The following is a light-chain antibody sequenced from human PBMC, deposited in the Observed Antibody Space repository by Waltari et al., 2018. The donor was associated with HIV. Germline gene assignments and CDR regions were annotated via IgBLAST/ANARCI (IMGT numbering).Light chain of an antibody. CDR1: KLGDKY. V-gene: IGLV3-1*01. CDR2: QDN. CDR3: QAWDTSSVL. Sequence: SYELTQPPSVSVSPGQTASITCSGDKLGDKYACWYQQKPGQSPVVVIYQDNKRPSGIPERFSGSNSENTATLTISGTQAMDEADYYCQAWDTSSVLFGGGTKLTVL. J-gene: IGLJ2*01.